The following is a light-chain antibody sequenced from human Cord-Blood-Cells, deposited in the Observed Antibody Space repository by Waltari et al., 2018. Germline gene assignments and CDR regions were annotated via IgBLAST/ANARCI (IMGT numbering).Light chain of an antibody. CDR1: SSDVGGYNY. Sequence: QSALTQPRSASGSPGQSVTISCTGTSSDVGGYNYVSWYQQHPGKAPKLMIYDVSKRPSGVPDRFSGSKSGNTASLTISGLQAEDEADYYCCSYAGSSYWVFGGGTKLTVL. J-gene: IGLJ3*02. V-gene: IGLV2-11*01. CDR3: CSYAGSSYWV. CDR2: DVS.